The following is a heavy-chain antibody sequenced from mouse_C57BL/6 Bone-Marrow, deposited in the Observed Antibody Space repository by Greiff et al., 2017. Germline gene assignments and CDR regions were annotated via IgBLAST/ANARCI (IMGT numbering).Heavy chain of an antibody. V-gene: IGHV5-9*01. CDR3: AREYDGYYYAMDY. J-gene: IGHJ4*01. D-gene: IGHD2-3*01. CDR2: ISGGGGNT. CDR1: GFTFSSYT. Sequence: EVKLMESGGGLVKPGGSLKLSCAASGFTFSSYTMSWVRQTPEKRLEWVATISGGGGNTYYPDSVKGRFTISRDNAKNTLYLQMSSLRSEDTALYYCAREYDGYYYAMDYWGQGTSVTVSS.